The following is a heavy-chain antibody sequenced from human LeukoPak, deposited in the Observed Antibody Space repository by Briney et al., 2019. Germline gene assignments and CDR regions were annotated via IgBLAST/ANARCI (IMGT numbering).Heavy chain of an antibody. D-gene: IGHD3-22*01. CDR1: GFTFSSYW. J-gene: IGHJ4*02. Sequence: GGSLRLSCAASGFTFSSYWMSWVRQAPGKGLEWVANIKQDGSEKYYVDSVKGRFTISRDNAKNSLYLQMNSLRAEDTAVYYCAREDDSSGYYRRLLDYWGQGTLVTVSS. V-gene: IGHV3-7*01. CDR2: IKQDGSEK. CDR3: AREDDSSGYYRRLLDY.